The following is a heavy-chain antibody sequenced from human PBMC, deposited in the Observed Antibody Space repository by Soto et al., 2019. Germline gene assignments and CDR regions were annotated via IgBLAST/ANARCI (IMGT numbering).Heavy chain of an antibody. J-gene: IGHJ4*02. Sequence: QVQLVESGGGVVQPGRSLRLSCAVSGFTFSSYGMHWVRQAPGKGLEWVAVIWYDGRNKYYADSVKGRFTISRDNSKNTLYLQMNSLRAEDTAVYYCARGSYDSSGPTGYWGQGTLVTVSS. CDR3: ARGSYDSSGPTGY. CDR1: GFTFSSYG. V-gene: IGHV3-33*01. D-gene: IGHD3-22*01. CDR2: IWYDGRNK.